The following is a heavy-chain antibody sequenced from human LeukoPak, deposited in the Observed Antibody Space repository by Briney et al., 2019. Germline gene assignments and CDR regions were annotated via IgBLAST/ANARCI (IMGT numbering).Heavy chain of an antibody. CDR3: TRGSYDVLIGYSTLGEY. D-gene: IGHD3-9*01. J-gene: IGHJ4*02. V-gene: IGHV4-39*01. CDR1: GGSLSSSSYY. CDR2: IYYSGST. Sequence: PLETLSLTCTVSGGSLSSSSYYWGWVRQPPGKGLEWIGNIYYSGSTYYNPSLKSRLTISLDTSQRQFSLRLRSVTAADTALYYCTRGSYDVLIGYSTLGEYWGQGTLVTVSS.